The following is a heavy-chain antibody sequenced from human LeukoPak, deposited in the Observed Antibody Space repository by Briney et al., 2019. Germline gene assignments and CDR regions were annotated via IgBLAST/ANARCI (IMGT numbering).Heavy chain of an antibody. D-gene: IGHD2-8*02. CDR2: IYYSGST. CDR3: ARHLISTGYFDY. CDR1: GGSFSGYY. Sequence: PSETLSLTCAVYGGSFSGYYWSWIRQPPGKGLEWIGYIYYSGSTYYNPSLKSRVTISVDTSKNQFSLKLSSVTAADTAAYYCARHLISTGYFDYWGQGTLVTVSS. J-gene: IGHJ4*02. V-gene: IGHV4-59*08.